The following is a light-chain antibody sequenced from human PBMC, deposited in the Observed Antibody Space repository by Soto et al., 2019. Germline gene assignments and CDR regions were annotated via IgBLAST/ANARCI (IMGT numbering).Light chain of an antibody. CDR2: DAS. CDR3: QQHNSYPMT. J-gene: IGKJ1*01. CDR1: QSISSW. V-gene: IGKV1-5*01. Sequence: DIQMTQSPSTLSSSVGDRVTITCRASQSISSWLAWYQQKPGQAPKLLIYDASSLASGVPSRFSGSGSGTEFTLTISSLQPDDFATYYCQQHNSYPMTFGRGTKVEIK.